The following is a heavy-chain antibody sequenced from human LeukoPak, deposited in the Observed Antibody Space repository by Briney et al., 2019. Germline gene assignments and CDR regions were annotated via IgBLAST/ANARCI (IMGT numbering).Heavy chain of an antibody. CDR2: ISYDGSNK. D-gene: IGHD3-3*01. CDR3: AKGIGGSYYYYGMDV. CDR1: GFTFSSYG. V-gene: IGHV3-30*18. J-gene: IGHJ6*02. Sequence: GGSLRLSCAASGFTFSSYGMHWVRQAPGKGLEWVAGISYDGSNKYYADSVKGRFTISRDNSKNTLYLQMNSLRAEDTAVYYCAKGIGGSYYYYGMDVWGQGTTVTVSS.